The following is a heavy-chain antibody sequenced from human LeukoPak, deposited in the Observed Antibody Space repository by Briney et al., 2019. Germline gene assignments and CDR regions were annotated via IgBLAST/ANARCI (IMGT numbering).Heavy chain of an antibody. Sequence: PSETLSLTCTVSGYSISNSAYYWVWIRQPPGKGLEWIVTITNTGNTYSNPYLQSRVTISIGTSKTQISLKLTSVTAADTAVFYCARKTPGTSVDVWGQGTPVTVSS. J-gene: IGHJ6*02. V-gene: IGHV4-39*01. CDR3: ARKTPGTSVDV. CDR1: GYSISNSAYY. D-gene: IGHD3-10*01. CDR2: ITNTGNT.